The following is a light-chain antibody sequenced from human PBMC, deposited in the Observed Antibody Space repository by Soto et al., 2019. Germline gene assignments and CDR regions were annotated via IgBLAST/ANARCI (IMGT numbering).Light chain of an antibody. CDR2: GAS. V-gene: IGKV3-20*01. CDR1: HSVSSSY. Sequence: EIVLTQSPGTLSLSPGERATLSCRASHSVSSSYLAWYQQKPGQAPRLIIYGASSRATGIPDRFSGSGSGTDFTLTISRLEPEDFAVYYCHQFGSSPWTFGQGTKVEIK. J-gene: IGKJ1*01. CDR3: HQFGSSPWT.